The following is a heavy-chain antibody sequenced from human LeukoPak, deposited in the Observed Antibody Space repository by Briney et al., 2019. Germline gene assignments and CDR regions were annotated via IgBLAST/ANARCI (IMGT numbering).Heavy chain of an antibody. CDR1: GGSISSHY. CDR2: IYYSGST. V-gene: IGHV4-59*11. D-gene: IGHD2-2*01. J-gene: IGHJ6*03. CDR3: ARGQYQAWGYYYYYYMDV. Sequence: PSETLSLTCTVSGGSISSHYWSWIRQPPGKGLEWIGYIYYSGSTNYNPSLKSRVTISVDTSKNQFSLKLSSVTAADTAVYYCARGQYQAWGYYYYYYMDVWGKGTTVTVSS.